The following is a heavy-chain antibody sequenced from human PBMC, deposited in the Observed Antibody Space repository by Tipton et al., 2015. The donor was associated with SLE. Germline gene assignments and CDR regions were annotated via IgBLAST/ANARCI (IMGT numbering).Heavy chain of an antibody. CDR1: GGSITNSYS. CDR3: ARHGRQLGPFDY. V-gene: IGHV4-39*07. D-gene: IGHD6-6*01. Sequence: TLSLTCTVSGGSITNSYSWAWIRQPPGKALELIGSISDTGNTYYNQSLRSRLLISIDASKKQFSLTLKSVTAADTALYFCARHGRQLGPFDYWGPGKLVTVSS. CDR2: ISDTGNT. J-gene: IGHJ4*02.